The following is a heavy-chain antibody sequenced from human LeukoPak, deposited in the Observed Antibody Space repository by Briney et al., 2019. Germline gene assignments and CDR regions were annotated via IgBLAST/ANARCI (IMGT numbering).Heavy chain of an antibody. CDR2: IDWDDDK. CDR3: ARIPTNYYYYMDV. J-gene: IGHJ6*03. Sequence: SGPTLANPTQPLTLTSTFSGFSLSTSRIYVSWIRQPPSKALEGLARIDWDDDKYYSTSLKTRLTISKDTSKNQVVLTMTNMDPVDTATYYCARIPTNYYYYMDVWGKGTTVTVSS. CDR1: GFSLSTSRIY. V-gene: IGHV2-70*11.